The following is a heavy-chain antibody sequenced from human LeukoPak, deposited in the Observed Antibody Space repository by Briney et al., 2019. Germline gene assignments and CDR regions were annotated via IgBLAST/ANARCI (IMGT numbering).Heavy chain of an antibody. V-gene: IGHV4-34*01. CDR3: ARREVWFGEPVGFFDY. CDR1: GGSFSGYY. CDR2: INHSGST. D-gene: IGHD3-10*01. J-gene: IGHJ4*02. Sequence: PSETLSLTCAVYGGSFSGYYWSWIRQPPGKGLEWIGEINHSGSTNYNPSLKSRVTISVDTSKNQFSLKLSSVTAADTAVYYCARREVWFGEPVGFFDYWGQGTLVTVSS.